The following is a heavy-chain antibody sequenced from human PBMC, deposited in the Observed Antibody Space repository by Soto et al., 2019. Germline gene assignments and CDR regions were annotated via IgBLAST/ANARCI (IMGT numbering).Heavy chain of an antibody. CDR1: GGSISSGGYY. J-gene: IGHJ3*02. CDR2: IYYSGST. CDR3: ARRDIVLVPAATGDAFDI. Sequence: QVQLQESGPGLVKPSQTLSLTCTVSGGSISSGGYYWSWIRQHPGKGLEWIGYIYYSGSTYYNPSLKSRVTISVDTAKHQFSLKLSSVTAADTAVYYCARRDIVLVPAATGDAFDIWGQGTMVTVSS. D-gene: IGHD2-2*01. V-gene: IGHV4-31*03.